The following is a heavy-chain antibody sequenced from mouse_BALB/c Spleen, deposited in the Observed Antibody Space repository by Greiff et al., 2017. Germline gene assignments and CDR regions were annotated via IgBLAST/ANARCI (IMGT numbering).Heavy chain of an antibody. Sequence: QVQLQQSGPGLVQPSQSLSFTCPVSGFSLTSYGVHWVRQSPGKGLEWLGVIWSGGSTDYNAAFISRLSISKDNSKSQVFFKMNSLQANDTAIYYCARNRGYFDVWGAGTTVTVSS. V-gene: IGHV2-2*02. J-gene: IGHJ1*01. CDR3: ARNRGYFDV. CDR1: GFSLTSYG. CDR2: IWSGGST.